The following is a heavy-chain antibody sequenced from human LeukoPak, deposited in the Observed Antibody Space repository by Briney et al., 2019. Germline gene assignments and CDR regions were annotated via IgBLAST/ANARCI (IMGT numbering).Heavy chain of an antibody. D-gene: IGHD3-22*01. Sequence: ASVKVSCKASGYTFTSYGISWVRQAPGQGLEWMGWISAYNGNTNYAQKLQGRVTMTTDTSTSTAYMELRSLRSDDPPVYFCARYTRGGYLPQLDYWGQGTLVAVSS. CDR2: ISAYNGNT. CDR1: GYTFTSYG. J-gene: IGHJ4*02. V-gene: IGHV1-18*01. CDR3: ARYTRGGYLPQLDY.